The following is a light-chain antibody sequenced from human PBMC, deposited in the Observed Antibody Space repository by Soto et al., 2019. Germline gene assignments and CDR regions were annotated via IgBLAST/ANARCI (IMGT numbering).Light chain of an antibody. J-gene: IGLJ1*01. V-gene: IGLV2-11*01. CDR2: DVS. CDR1: SSDVGGYNY. CDR3: CSYAGSYTFYV. Sequence: QSVLTQPRSVSGSPGQSVTISCTGTSSDVGGYNYVSWYQQHPGKAPKLMIYDVSKRPSGVPDRFSGSKSGNTASLTISGLQAEDEADYYCCSYAGSYTFYVFGTGTRTPS.